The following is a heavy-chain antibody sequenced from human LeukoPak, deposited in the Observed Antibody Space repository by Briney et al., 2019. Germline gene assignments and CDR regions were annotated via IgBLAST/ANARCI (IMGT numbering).Heavy chain of an antibody. V-gene: IGHV3-30*04. Sequence: SCKASGGTFSSYAMHWVRQAPGKGLEWVAVISYDGSNKYYADSVKGRFTISRDNSKNTLYLQMSSLRAEDTAVYYCAKEFNRGSPDYWGQGTLVTVPS. CDR2: ISYDGSNK. CDR3: AKEFNRGSPDY. CDR1: GGTFSSYA. J-gene: IGHJ4*02. D-gene: IGHD2/OR15-2a*01.